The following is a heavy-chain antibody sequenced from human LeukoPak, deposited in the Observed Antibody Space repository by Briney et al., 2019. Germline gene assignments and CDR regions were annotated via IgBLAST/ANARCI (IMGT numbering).Heavy chain of an antibody. CDR2: ISSSSSTI. CDR1: GFIFGKYW. CDR3: ARDPGELWFGELPEVDY. D-gene: IGHD3-10*01. V-gene: IGHV3-48*01. J-gene: IGHJ4*02. Sequence: GGSLRLSCEASGFIFGKYWMTWVRQAPGKGLEWVSYISSSSSTIYYADSVKGRFTISRDNAKNSLYLQMNSLRAEDTAVYYCARDPGELWFGELPEVDYWGQGTLVTVSS.